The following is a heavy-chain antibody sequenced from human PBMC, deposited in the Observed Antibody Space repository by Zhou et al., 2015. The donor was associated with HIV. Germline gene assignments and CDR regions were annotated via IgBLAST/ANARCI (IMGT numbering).Heavy chain of an antibody. J-gene: IGHJ6*02. Sequence: QVQLVQSGAEVKKPGSSVKVSCKASGGTFSGSDLSWVRQAPGQGLEWMGRITPMFDIHTYAEKFRARLNITVDRHTSAAYMELRSLRSDDTAVYYCARDRMETAVGYYNHYYGMDVWGQGTTVTVSS. V-gene: IGHV1-69*17. CDR1: GGTFSGSD. D-gene: IGHD2-21*02. CDR3: ARDRMETAVGYYNHYYGMDV. CDR2: ITPMFDIH.